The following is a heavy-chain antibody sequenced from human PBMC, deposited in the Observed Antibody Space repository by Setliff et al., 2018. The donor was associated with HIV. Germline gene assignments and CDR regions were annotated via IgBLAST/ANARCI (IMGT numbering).Heavy chain of an antibody. CDR2: ISAGGGSTI. V-gene: IGHV3-48*04. J-gene: IGHJ4*02. CDR3: ARSPYGDYGLDY. Sequence: GESLKISCAVSGFTFSTYAMSWVRQAPGKGLEWVSTISAGGGSTIYYADSVKGRFTISRDNAKNSLYLQMNTLRAEDTAVYFCARSPYGDYGLDYWGQGTLVTVSS. CDR1: GFTFSTYA. D-gene: IGHD4-17*01.